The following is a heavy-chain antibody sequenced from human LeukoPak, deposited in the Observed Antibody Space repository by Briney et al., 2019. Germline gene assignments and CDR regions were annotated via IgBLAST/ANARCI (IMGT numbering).Heavy chain of an antibody. Sequence: SCKASGYTFTGYYMHWVRQAPGKGLEYVSAISSNGGSTYYANSVKGRFTISRDNSKTTLYLQMGSLRAEDMAVYYCARSRRDWYFDLWGRGTLVTVSS. J-gene: IGHJ2*01. CDR3: ARSRRDWYFDL. CDR1: GYTFTGYY. CDR2: ISSNGGST. V-gene: IGHV3-64*01.